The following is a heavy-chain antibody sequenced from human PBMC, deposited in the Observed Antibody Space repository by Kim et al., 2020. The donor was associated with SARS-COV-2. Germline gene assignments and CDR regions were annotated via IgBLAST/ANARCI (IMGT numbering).Heavy chain of an antibody. Sequence: GGSLRLSCAASGFTFDDYAMHWVRQAPGKGLEWVSLISGDGGSTYYADSVKGRFTISRDNSKNSLYLQMNSLRTEDTALYYCAKKGGDTYYYGSGSYYKDWGQGTLVTVSS. CDR1: GFTFDDYA. J-gene: IGHJ4*02. CDR2: ISGDGGST. D-gene: IGHD3-10*01. CDR3: AKKGGDTYYYGSGSYYKD. V-gene: IGHV3-43*02.